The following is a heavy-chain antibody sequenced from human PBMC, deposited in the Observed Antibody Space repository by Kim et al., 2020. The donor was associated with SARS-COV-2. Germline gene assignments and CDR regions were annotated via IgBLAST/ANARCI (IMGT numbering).Heavy chain of an antibody. CDR2: ISAYNGNT. Sequence: ASVKVPCKASGYTFTSYGISWVRQAPGQGLEWMGWISAYNGNTNYAQKLQGRVTMTTDTSTSTAYMELRSLRSDDTAVYYCARTESSIGLLRYFDWSMGDAFDIWGQGTMVTVSS. J-gene: IGHJ3*02. V-gene: IGHV1-18*04. CDR1: GYTFTSYG. D-gene: IGHD3-9*01. CDR3: ARTESSIGLLRYFDWSMGDAFDI.